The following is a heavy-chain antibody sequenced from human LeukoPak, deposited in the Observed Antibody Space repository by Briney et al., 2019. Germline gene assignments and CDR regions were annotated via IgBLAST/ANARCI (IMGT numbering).Heavy chain of an antibody. V-gene: IGHV3-21*01. CDR1: GFTFSSYS. D-gene: IGHD3-9*01. CDR2: ISSSSSYI. CDR3: ARGYYDILTGGFDY. Sequence: GGSLRLSCAASGFTFSSYSMNWVRQAPGKGLEWVSSISSSSSYIYYADSVKGRFTISRDNAKNSLYLQMNSLRAEDTAVYYCARGYYDILTGGFDYWGQGNLVTVSS. J-gene: IGHJ4*02.